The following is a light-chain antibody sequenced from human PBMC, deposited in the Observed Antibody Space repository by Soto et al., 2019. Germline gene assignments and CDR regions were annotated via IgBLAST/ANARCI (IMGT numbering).Light chain of an antibody. CDR1: QSISSY. CDR3: QQSYSTPPT. J-gene: IGKJ2*01. V-gene: IGKV1-39*01. CDR2: AAS. Sequence: DIHMTQSPSSLSASVGDRVTITCRASQSISSYVNWYQQKSGQAPKLLIYAASSLRSGVPSRFSGTGSGTDFTLTLTRLQPEDFASYHCQQSYSTPPTFGQGTKLEIK.